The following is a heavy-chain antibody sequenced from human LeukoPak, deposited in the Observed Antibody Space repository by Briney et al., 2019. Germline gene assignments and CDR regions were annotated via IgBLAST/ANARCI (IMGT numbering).Heavy chain of an antibody. CDR3: ASFCLHGDPDLTLVGWFDP. V-gene: IGHV4-31*03. CDR2: IYYSGST. Sequence: SETLSLTCTVSGGSISSGGYYWSWIRQHPGKGLEWIGYIYYSGSTYYNPSLKSRVTLSVDTSKNQFSLKLSSVTAADTAVYYCASFCLHGDPDLTLVGWFDPWGQGTLVTVSS. J-gene: IGHJ5*02. CDR1: GGSISSGGYY. D-gene: IGHD4-17*01.